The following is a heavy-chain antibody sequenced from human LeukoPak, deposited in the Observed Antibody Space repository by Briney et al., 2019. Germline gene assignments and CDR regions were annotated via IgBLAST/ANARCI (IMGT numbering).Heavy chain of an antibody. V-gene: IGHV4-59*01. CDR1: SDSISSSY. Sequence: PETLSLTCTVSSDSISSSYWSWIRQPPGKGLEWIGYIYYSGSTNYNPSLKSRVAISVDTSKNQFSLKLNSVTAADTAVYYCARGYCSSTICFQYFHHWGQGTLVTVSS. J-gene: IGHJ1*01. D-gene: IGHD2-2*01. CDR3: ARGYCSSTICFQYFHH. CDR2: IYYSGST.